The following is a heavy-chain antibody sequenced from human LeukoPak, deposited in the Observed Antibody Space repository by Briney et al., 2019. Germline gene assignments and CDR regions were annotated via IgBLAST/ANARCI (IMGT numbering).Heavy chain of an antibody. CDR3: ARGYYDILTGYYYYFDY. CDR2: IYPGDSDT. J-gene: IGHJ4*02. D-gene: IGHD3-9*01. CDR1: GYSFASYW. V-gene: IGHV5-51*01. Sequence: GESLKISCEASGYSFASYWIGWVRQMPGKGLEWMGIIYPGDSDTRYSPSFQGQVTISADKSISTAYLQWSSLKASDTAMYYCARGYYDILTGYYYYFDYWGQGTLVTVSS.